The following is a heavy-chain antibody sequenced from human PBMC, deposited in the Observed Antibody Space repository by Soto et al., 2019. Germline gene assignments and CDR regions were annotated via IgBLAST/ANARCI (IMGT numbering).Heavy chain of an antibody. D-gene: IGHD1-1*01. J-gene: IGHJ4*02. CDR2: IFYSGST. Sequence: SETLSLTCTVSGDSITRSNFYWGWIRQPPGKGLEWLGSIFYSGSTFYNPALKSRVTFSVDTSKNHFSLKLSSVTAADTAVYYCASHPLNWSDADSWGQGVLVTVSS. CDR1: GDSITRSNFY. CDR3: ASHPLNWSDADS. V-gene: IGHV4-39*02.